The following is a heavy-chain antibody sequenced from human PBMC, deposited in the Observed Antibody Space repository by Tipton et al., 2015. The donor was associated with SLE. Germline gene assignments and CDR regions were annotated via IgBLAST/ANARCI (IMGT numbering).Heavy chain of an antibody. CDR1: GYTFSNYY. J-gene: IGHJ4*02. Sequence: QSEAEVKKPGASVKVSCKASGYTFSNYYIHWVRQAPGQGLEWMGIINSGGGATSYAQKFQGRVTMARDTSTSTVYMELSSLRSEDTAIYYCARDRDWYYGPAPDYWGQGTLLTVSS. D-gene: IGHD1-7*01. V-gene: IGHV1-46*01. CDR2: INSGGGAT. CDR3: ARDRDWYYGPAPDY.